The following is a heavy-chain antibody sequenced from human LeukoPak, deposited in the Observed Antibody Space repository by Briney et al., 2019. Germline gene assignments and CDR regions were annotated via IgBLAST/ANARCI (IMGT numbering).Heavy chain of an antibody. CDR2: IYSGGST. D-gene: IGHD3-10*01. CDR3: ARRGVIRSFDY. V-gene: IGHV3-53*01. Sequence: GGSLRLSCAASGFTVSSNYMSWVRQAPGKWLEWVSVIYSGGSTYYADSVKGRFTISRDNSKNTLYLQMNSLRAEDTAVYYCARRGVIRSFDYWGQGTLVTVSS. J-gene: IGHJ4*02. CDR1: GFTVSSNY.